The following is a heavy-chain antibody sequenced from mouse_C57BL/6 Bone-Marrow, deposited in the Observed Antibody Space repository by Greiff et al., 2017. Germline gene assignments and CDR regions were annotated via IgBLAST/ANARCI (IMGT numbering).Heavy chain of an antibody. V-gene: IGHV1-55*01. J-gene: IGHJ2*01. CDR2: IYPGSGST. CDR3: ARGGYYSSYCFDY. Sequence: QVQLQQPGAELVKPGASVKMSCKASGYTFTSYWITWVKQRPGQGLEWIGDIYPGSGSTNYNEKFKSKATLTVDTSSSTAYMQLSSLTSEDSAVYYGARGGYYSSYCFDYWGQGTTLTVSS. CDR1: GYTFTSYW. D-gene: IGHD2-5*01.